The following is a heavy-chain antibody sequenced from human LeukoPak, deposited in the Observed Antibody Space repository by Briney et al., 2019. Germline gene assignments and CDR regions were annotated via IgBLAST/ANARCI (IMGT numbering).Heavy chain of an antibody. J-gene: IGHJ5*02. CDR3: ARSDYGGNWFDP. Sequence: GASVKVSCKASGGTFSGYAISWVRQAPGQGLEWMGGIIPIFGTANYAQKFQGRVTITADESTSTAYMELSSLRSEDTAVYYCARSDYGGNWFDPWGQGTLVTVSS. V-gene: IGHV1-69*01. D-gene: IGHD4-23*01. CDR2: IIPIFGTA. CDR1: GGTFSGYA.